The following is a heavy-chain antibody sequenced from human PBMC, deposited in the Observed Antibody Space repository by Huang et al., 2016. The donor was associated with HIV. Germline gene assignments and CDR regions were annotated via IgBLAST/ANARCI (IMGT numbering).Heavy chain of an antibody. J-gene: IGHJ2*01. CDR3: ARNHDFWRGRMFAISYFDV. V-gene: IGHV4-39*01. D-gene: IGHD3-3*01. CDR2: LYYTGNT. CDR1: GGSINTGRYY. Sequence: QMRFQESGPGLVKPSGTLSLTCNVSGGSINTGRYYWGWIRQPPGKGLAWVGSLYYTGNTRYDPSLKGRLTMSADTSKNQFSLNLSSVAAADTAIYYCARNHDFWRGRMFAISYFDVWGRGTLVTVAS.